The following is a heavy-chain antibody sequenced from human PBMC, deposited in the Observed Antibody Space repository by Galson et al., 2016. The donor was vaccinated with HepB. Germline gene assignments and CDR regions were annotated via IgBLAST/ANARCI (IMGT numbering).Heavy chain of an antibody. D-gene: IGHD5-18*01. Sequence: SLRLSCAASGLTFSGYWMHWVRQAPGKGLVWVSRINNVGSDTNYADSVKGRFTISRDNAKNTLYLQMNSLRAEDTAVYYCARGGRYTYGQLDYWGQGILVTVSS. J-gene: IGHJ4*02. CDR2: INNVGSDT. CDR3: ARGGRYTYGQLDY. CDR1: GLTFSGYW. V-gene: IGHV3-74*01.